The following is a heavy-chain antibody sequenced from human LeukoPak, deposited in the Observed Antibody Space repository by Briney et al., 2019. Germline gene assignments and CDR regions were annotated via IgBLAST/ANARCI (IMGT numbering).Heavy chain of an antibody. J-gene: IGHJ4*02. CDR2: IHYNGIT. CDR1: GSMYNYY. CDR3: ARHISSGGTYAHFDY. V-gene: IGHV4-59*08. Sequence: SETLSLTCTVSGSMYNYYWSWIRQPPGKGLEWFGYIHYNGITNYSPSLKSRVTMSLDTSKNQVSLKLNSVSAADTAVYYCARHISSGGTYAHFDYWGQGTLVTVSS. D-gene: IGHD1-26*01.